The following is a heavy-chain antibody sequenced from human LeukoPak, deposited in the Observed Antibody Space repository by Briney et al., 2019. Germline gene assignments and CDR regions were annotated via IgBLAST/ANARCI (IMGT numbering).Heavy chain of an antibody. CDR1: GYTFTGHY. Sequence: ASVKVSFKASGYTFTGHYMHWVRQAPGQGLEWMGWINPNSGGTNYAQKFQGRVTMTRDTSISTAYMELRSLRSDDTAVYYCARDLYYDSSGYYYGDYYYGMNVWGQGTTVTVSS. V-gene: IGHV1-2*02. J-gene: IGHJ6*02. CDR3: ARDLYYDSSGYYYGDYYYGMNV. CDR2: INPNSGGT. D-gene: IGHD3-22*01.